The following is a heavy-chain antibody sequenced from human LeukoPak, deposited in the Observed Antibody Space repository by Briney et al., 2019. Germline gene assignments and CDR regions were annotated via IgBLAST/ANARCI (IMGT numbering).Heavy chain of an antibody. D-gene: IGHD2-21*02. Sequence: SETLSLTWTVSGGSINNYFWSWIRQPPGRGLECIAYIYYSDSTNYKPSLKSRVTVSVDTSKNQFSLKLSSVTAADTAVYYCATYCGGDCYAGDAFDIWGQGTMVTVSS. CDR3: ATYCGGDCYAGDAFDI. V-gene: IGHV4-59*01. CDR1: GGSINNYF. J-gene: IGHJ3*02. CDR2: IYYSDST.